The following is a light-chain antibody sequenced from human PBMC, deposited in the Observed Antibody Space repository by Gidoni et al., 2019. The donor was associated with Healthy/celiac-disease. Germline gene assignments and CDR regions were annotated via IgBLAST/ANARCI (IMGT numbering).Light chain of an antibody. CDR3: QQYNNWPET. J-gene: IGKJ1*01. CDR2: GAS. CDR1: PSVSSN. V-gene: IGKV3-15*01. Sequence: EIVMTQSPATLSVSPGERATLSCRASPSVSSNLAWYQQKPGQAPRLLIYGASTRATGIPARCSGSGSGKEFTLTISSLQSEDFAVYYCQQYNNWPETFGQGTKVEIK.